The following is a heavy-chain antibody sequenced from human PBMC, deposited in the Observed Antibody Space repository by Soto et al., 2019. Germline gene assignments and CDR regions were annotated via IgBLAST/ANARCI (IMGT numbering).Heavy chain of an antibody. D-gene: IGHD7-27*01. CDR2: ISGSGGRT. V-gene: IGHV3-23*01. J-gene: IGHJ3*02. CDR1: GFTFSSYA. Sequence: GGSLRLSCAASGFTFSSYAMSWVRQAPGKGLEWVSAISGSGGRTYYADSVKGRFTISRDNTKNTLYLQMNSLRPEDTAVYYGAKDPIKTGENDAFDIWGQGTMVTVSS. CDR3: AKDPIKTGENDAFDI.